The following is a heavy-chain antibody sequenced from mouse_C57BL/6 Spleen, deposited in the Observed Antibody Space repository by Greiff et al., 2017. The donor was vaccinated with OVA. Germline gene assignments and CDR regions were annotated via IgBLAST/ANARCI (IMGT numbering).Heavy chain of an antibody. J-gene: IGHJ2*01. CDR3: ARHTDYYGSSYEDY. V-gene: IGHV5-6*01. CDR1: GFTFSSYG. D-gene: IGHD1-1*01. Sequence: EVNLVESGGDLVKPGGSLKLSCAASGFTFSSYGMSWVRQTPDKRLEWVATISSGGSYTYYPDSVKGRFTISRDNAKNTLYLQMSSLKSEDTAMYYCARHTDYYGSSYEDYWGQGTTLTVSS. CDR2: ISSGGSYT.